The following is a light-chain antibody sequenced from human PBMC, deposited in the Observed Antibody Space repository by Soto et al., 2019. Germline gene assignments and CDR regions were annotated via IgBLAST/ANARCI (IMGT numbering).Light chain of an antibody. V-gene: IGKV1-5*03. Sequence: DIPMTQSPSTLSASVGDRVTITCRASQSVTMWLPWYQQKRGKSPNLLIYKTSSLESGVPSRFSGSGSGTEFTLTISSLQPDDFATYYCQHWTDYAWTFGQGTKVEVK. CDR1: QSVTMW. CDR2: KTS. CDR3: QHWTDYAWT. J-gene: IGKJ1*01.